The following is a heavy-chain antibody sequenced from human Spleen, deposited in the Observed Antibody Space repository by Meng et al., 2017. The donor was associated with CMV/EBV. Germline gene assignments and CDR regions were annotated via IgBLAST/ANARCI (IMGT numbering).Heavy chain of an antibody. J-gene: IGHJ4*02. D-gene: IGHD5-24*01. CDR3: AKDLIKRWLYLDS. Sequence: ASGFTFSTFGMHWVRQAPGKGLEWVAVIWNDGSNEYYADSVKGRFTISRDNSKNTLFLQMNRLRAEDTAVYFCAKDLIKRWLYLDSWGQGTLVTVSS. V-gene: IGHV3-33*06. CDR2: IWNDGSNE. CDR1: GFTFSTFG.